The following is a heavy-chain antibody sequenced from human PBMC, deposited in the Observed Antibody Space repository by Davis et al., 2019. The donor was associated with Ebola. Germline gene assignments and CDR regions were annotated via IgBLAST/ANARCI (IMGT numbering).Heavy chain of an antibody. CDR3: AREVYSSSWYIKDY. D-gene: IGHD6-13*01. CDR1: GGSISSGGYS. J-gene: IGHJ4*02. Sequence: ETLSLTCAVSGGSISSGGYSWSWVRQAPGKGLEWVSVIYSGGSTYYADSVKGRFTISRDNAKNSLYLQMNSLRDEDTAVYYCAREVYSSSWYIKDYWGQGTLVTVSS. CDR2: IYSGGST. V-gene: IGHV3-53*01.